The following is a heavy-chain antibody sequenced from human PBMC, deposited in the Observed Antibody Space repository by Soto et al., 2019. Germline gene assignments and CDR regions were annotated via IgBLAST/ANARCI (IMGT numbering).Heavy chain of an antibody. J-gene: IGHJ4*02. V-gene: IGHV3-23*01. CDR3: AKISPPSYSSSWYFEY. CDR1: GFTFSSYA. Sequence: GGSLRLSCAASGFTFSSYAMSWVRQAPGKGLEWVSAISGSGGSTYYADSVKGRFTISRDNSKNTLYLQMNSLRAEDTAVYYCAKISPPSYSSSWYFEYWGQGTLVTVSS. D-gene: IGHD6-13*01. CDR2: ISGSGGST.